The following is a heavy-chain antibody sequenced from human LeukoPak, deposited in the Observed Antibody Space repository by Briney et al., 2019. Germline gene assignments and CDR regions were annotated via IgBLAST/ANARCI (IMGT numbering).Heavy chain of an antibody. J-gene: IGHJ4*02. D-gene: IGHD6-19*01. Sequence: GGSLRLSCAASGFSFSSYGMHWVRQAPGKGLELMALISTGGSNKYYADSVRGRFTISRDNSKNTLYLQVNSLRADDTAIYFRAGDGIRYTSDWHPDYWGQGTLVTVSS. V-gene: IGHV3-30-3*01. CDR3: AGDGIRYTSDWHPDY. CDR1: GFSFSSYG. CDR2: ISTGGSNK.